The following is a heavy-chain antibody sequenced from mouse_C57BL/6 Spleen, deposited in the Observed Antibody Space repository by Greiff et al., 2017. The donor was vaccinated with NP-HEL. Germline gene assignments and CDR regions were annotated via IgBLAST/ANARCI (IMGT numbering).Heavy chain of an antibody. CDR2: IYPSDSET. Sequence: VQLQQPGAELVRPGSSVKLSCKASGYTFTSYWMDWVKQRPGQGLEWIGNIYPSDSETHYNQKFKDKATLTVDKSSSTAYMQLSSLTSEDSAVYYCARTDSNPFDYWGQGTTLTVSS. CDR1: GYTFTSYW. V-gene: IGHV1-61*01. CDR3: ARTDSNPFDY. J-gene: IGHJ2*01. D-gene: IGHD2-5*01.